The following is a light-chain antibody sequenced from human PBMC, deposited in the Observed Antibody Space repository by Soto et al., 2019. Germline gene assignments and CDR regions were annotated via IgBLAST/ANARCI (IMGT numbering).Light chain of an antibody. CDR3: QQYDSYSNT. V-gene: IGKV1-5*01. CDR2: DAT. CDR1: QPIRDW. J-gene: IGKJ1*01. Sequence: DVQLIQSPSTLSASIGDRVTITCRVSQPIRDWVAWYQQKPGKAPKLLFYDATSSDSGVPSRFSGSGSETEFTLTISSLQPGDFATYYCQQYDSYSNTFGQGTRVEL.